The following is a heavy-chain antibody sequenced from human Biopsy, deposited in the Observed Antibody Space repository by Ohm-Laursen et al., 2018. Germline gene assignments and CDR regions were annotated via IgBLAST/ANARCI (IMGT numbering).Heavy chain of an antibody. Sequence: GASVKVSCKVSGYTFNDYYIHWVRQSPGKGLEWMGWVNPNSGATNSAGKFRGRVNLTRDTSISAVYIELRRLKSDDAAVYFCARDRMSDVFGGPTRTDVFDSWGQGTPVTVSS. J-gene: IGHJ4*02. CDR1: GYTFNDYY. D-gene: IGHD3-10*01. CDR3: ARDRMSDVFGGPTRTDVFDS. CDR2: VNPNSGAT. V-gene: IGHV1-2*02.